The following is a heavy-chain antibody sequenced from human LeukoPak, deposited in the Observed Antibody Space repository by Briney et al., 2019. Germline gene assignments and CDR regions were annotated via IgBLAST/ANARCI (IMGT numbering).Heavy chain of an antibody. CDR3: AKGIDSGYDYRWFDP. CDR1: GFSFSING. CDR2: ICGSRGGT. D-gene: IGHD5-12*01. Sequence: GAALTLSLSCAGFSFSINGNSWVRLGPGKGKGLVSIICGSRGGTYYADSVKGRFTISRDNSKNTLYLQMNSLRAEDTAVYYCAKGIDSGYDYRWFDPWGQGTLVTVSS. V-gene: IGHV3-23*01. J-gene: IGHJ5*02.